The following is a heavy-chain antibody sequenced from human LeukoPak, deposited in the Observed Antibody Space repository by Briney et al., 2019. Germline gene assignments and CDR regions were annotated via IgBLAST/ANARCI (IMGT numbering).Heavy chain of an antibody. Sequence: GGSLRLSCAASGFTFSSYATSWVRQAPGKRLEWVSAISGSGGSTYYADSVKGRFTISRDNSRNTLDLQMNSLRAEDTAVYYCAKEITGTIFDAFDIWGQGTMVTVSS. CDR3: AKEITGTIFDAFDI. D-gene: IGHD1-7*01. J-gene: IGHJ3*02. CDR2: ISGSGGST. CDR1: GFTFSSYA. V-gene: IGHV3-23*01.